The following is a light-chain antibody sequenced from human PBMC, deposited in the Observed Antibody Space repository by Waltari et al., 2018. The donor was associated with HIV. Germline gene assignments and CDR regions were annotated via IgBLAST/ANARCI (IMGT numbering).Light chain of an antibody. J-gene: IGLJ2*01. CDR1: SSDVGGYNY. CDR2: DVS. Sequence: QSALTQPASVSGSPGQSITISCTGTSSDVGGYNYVSWYQQQPGKAPKLMIYDVSKRPSGVSNRFAGSKSGNTASLTISGLQTEDEADYYCCSYAGSRTLVFGGGTKLTVL. V-gene: IGLV2-23*02. CDR3: CSYAGSRTLV.